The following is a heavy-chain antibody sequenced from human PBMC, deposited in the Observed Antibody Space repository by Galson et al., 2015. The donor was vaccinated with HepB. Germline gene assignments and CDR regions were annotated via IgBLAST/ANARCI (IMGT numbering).Heavy chain of an antibody. D-gene: IGHD5-12*01. Sequence: ETLSLTCTVSGGSISSSSYYWGWIRQPPGKGLEWIGSIYYSGSTYYNPSLKSRVTISVDTSKNQFSLKLSSVTAADTAVYYCARHTRYSGYEIFDYWGQGTLVTVSS. CDR3: ARHTRYSGYEIFDY. J-gene: IGHJ4*02. CDR2: IYYSGST. V-gene: IGHV4-39*01. CDR1: GGSISSSSYY.